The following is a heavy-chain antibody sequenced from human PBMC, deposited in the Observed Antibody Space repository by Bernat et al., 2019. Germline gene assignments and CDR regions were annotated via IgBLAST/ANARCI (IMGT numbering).Heavy chain of an antibody. CDR2: MNPNSGNT. Sequence: QVQLVQSGAEVKKPGASVKVSCKASGYTFTSYDINWVRQATGQGLEWMGWMNPNSGNTGYAQKFQGRVTMTRNTSISTAYMELSSLRSEDTAVYYCARDNWNSVEGEYYYYYYYMDVWGKGTTVTVSS. J-gene: IGHJ6*03. CDR3: ARDNWNSVEGEYYYYYYYMDV. D-gene: IGHD1-7*01. V-gene: IGHV1-8*01. CDR1: GYTFTSYD.